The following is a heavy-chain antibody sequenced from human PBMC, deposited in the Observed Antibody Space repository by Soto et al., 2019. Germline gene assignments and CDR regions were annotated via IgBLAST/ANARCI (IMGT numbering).Heavy chain of an antibody. CDR2: ISYDGSNK. V-gene: IGHV3-30*18. CDR3: AKPAPSIAARQYYYYYMDV. Sequence: QVQLVESGGGVVQPGRSLRLSCAASGFTFSSYGMHWVRKAPGKGLEWVAVISYDGSNKYYADSVKGRFTISRDNSKNTLYLQMNSLRAEDTAVYYCAKPAPSIAARQYYYYYMDVWGKGTTVTVSS. CDR1: GFTFSSYG. D-gene: IGHD6-6*01. J-gene: IGHJ6*03.